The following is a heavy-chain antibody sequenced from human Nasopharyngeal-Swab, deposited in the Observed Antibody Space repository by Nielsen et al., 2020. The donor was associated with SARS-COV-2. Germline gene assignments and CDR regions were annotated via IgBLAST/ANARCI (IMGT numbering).Heavy chain of an antibody. D-gene: IGHD2-2*01. Sequence: SETLSLTCAVYGGSFSGYYWSWIRQPPGKGLEWIGEINHSGSTNYNPSLKSRVTISVGTSKNQFSLKLSSVTAADTAVYYCASCSSTSCPLKMDVWGQGTTVTVSS. J-gene: IGHJ6*02. CDR3: ASCSSTSCPLKMDV. CDR1: GGSFSGYY. CDR2: INHSGST. V-gene: IGHV4-34*01.